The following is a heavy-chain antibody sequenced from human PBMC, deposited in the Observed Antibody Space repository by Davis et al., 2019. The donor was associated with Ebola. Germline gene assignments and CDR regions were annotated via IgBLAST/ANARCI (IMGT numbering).Heavy chain of an antibody. CDR2: ISGYTAHT. J-gene: IGHJ6*02. CDR3: ARGRRAAAGGMDYYYGMDV. D-gene: IGHD6-13*01. CDR1: AITFSSHV. Sequence: ASVQVSCKASAITFSSHVITWVRQAPGQGLEWMGWISGYTAHTYVTPSLEGRVTLSTDTSTRTVYMELRSLTSDDTAVYYCARGRRAAAGGMDYYYGMDVWGQGTPVTVSS. V-gene: IGHV1-18*01.